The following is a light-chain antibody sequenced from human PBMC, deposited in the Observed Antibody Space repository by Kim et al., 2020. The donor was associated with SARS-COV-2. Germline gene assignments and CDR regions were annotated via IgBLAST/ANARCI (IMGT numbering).Light chain of an antibody. CDR2: DAS. J-gene: IGKJ2*03. V-gene: IGKV3-15*01. CDR1: QSVRDN. Sequence: VSPWKRPPLACRARQSVRDNLAWYQQRPGQAPRLLIFDASTRATGFPARFSGSGSGTEFILTISSLQSEDFALYYCQQYNAWPYSFGQGTKLEI. CDR3: QQYNAWPYS.